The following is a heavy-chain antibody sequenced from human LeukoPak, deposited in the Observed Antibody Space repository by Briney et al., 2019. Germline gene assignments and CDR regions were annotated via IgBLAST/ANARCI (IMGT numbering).Heavy chain of an antibody. CDR1: GFTFDDYA. CDR3: AKDGGYSYGVLDY. D-gene: IGHD5-18*01. J-gene: IGHJ4*02. V-gene: IGHV3-9*01. Sequence: GGSLRLSCAASGFTFDDYATHWVRQAPGKGLEWVSGISWNSGSIGYADSVKGRFTISRDNAKNSLYLQMNSLRAEDTALYYCAKDGGYSYGVLDYWGQGTLVTVSS. CDR2: ISWNSGSI.